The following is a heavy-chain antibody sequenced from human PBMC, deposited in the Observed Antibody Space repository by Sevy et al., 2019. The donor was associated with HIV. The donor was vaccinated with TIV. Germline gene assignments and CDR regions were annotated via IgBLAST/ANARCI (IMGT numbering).Heavy chain of an antibody. CDR2: IKLDGSEK. J-gene: IGHJ6*02. D-gene: IGHD1-26*01. CDR1: GFTFNRYW. Sequence: GGSLRGSCAASGFTFNRYWMSWVRQAPGKGLQWVANIKLDGSEKYYLDSVRGRFTISRANAKNSLYLQMNSLRAEDTAVYYCARDCNSATCLWGLDVWGLGTTVTVSS. V-gene: IGHV3-7*03. CDR3: ARDCNSATCLWGLDV.